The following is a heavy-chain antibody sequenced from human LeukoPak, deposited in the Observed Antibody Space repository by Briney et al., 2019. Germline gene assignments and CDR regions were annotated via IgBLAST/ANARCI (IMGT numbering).Heavy chain of an antibody. CDR2: ISSNGGST. CDR3: ARRAAALGAFDY. CDR1: GFTFSSYA. D-gene: IGHD6-13*01. V-gene: IGHV3-64*01. Sequence: GGSLRLSCAASGFTFSSYAMHWVRQAPGKGLEYVSAISSNGGSTYYANSVKGRFTISRDNSKNTLYLQMNSLRAEDTAVYYCARRAAALGAFDYWGPGTLVTVSS. J-gene: IGHJ4*02.